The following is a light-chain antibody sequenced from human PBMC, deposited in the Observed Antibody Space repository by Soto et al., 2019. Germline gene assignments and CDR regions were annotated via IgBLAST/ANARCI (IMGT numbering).Light chain of an antibody. V-gene: IGKV1-5*01. J-gene: IGKJ1*01. Sequence: DIQMTQSPSTLSASVGDRVTITCRASQSISSWLAWYQQKPGKAPKLLIYDASSLESGVPSRFSGSGYGTEFTLTISSLQPDDFATYYCQQSIRTFGQGTKVDIK. CDR2: DAS. CDR1: QSISSW. CDR3: QQSIRT.